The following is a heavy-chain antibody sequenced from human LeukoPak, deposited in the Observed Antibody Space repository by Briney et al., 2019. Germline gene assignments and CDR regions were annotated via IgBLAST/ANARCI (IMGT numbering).Heavy chain of an antibody. CDR1: GGSISNSNW. Sequence: ASETLSLTCAVSGGSISNSNWWNWVRQPPGKGLEWIGEINHSGSTNYNPSLRSRVTISVDRSKNQFALKLTSVTAADTAVYYCARGQGSYGDYWGQGTLVIVSS. J-gene: IGHJ4*02. CDR2: INHSGST. V-gene: IGHV4-4*02. D-gene: IGHD5-18*01. CDR3: ARGQGSYGDY.